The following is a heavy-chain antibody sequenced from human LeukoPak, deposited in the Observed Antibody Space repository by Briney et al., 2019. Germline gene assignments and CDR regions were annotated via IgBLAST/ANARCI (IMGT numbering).Heavy chain of an antibody. CDR2: IYHSGST. CDR3: GRREDGCSSTSCYAVWFGP. J-gene: IGHJ5*02. V-gene: IGHV4-30-2*01. D-gene: IGHD2-2*01. Sequence: SETLSLTCAVSGGSISSYCYSWIWMPQPPGKGLEWIGYIYHSGSTYYNSSLKSRVTISENRSKNQFSLKLSSVTAADTAVYYCGRREDGCSSTSCYAVWFGPWGQGTLVTVSS. CDR1: GGSISSYCYS.